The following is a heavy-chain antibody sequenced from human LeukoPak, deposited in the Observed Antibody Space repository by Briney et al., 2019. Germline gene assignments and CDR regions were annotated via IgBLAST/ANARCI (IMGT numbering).Heavy chain of an antibody. CDR3: AREPGPCTKSTFHRYFDG. CDR1: GYTFTGYY. J-gene: IGHJ4*02. D-gene: IGHD2-8*01. Sequence: ASVNVSFMGCGYTFTGYYIHWVRQAPGQGLEWMGWINQHYDDTHYAQRFQDWVHMTRDPSVSTASMEVRRVRSDDTSVYYCAREPGPCTKSTFHRYFDGSGQAT. CDR2: INQHYDDT. V-gene: IGHV1-2*04.